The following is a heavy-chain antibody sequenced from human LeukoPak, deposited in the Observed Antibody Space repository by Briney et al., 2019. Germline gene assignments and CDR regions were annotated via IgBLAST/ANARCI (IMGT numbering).Heavy chain of an antibody. CDR2: VIPIFGKA. D-gene: IGHD1-7*01. J-gene: IGHJ5*02. V-gene: IGHV1-69*05. Sequence: SVKVSCKAAGGTFSSYAISWVRHAPGQGLEWMGVVIPIFGKANYAQKFQGGVTITTDEHTSTDYLELSSLRYEDTAVYHCARGITGTAKGWFEPWGQGTLVTVSS. CDR1: GGTFSSYA. CDR3: ARGITGTAKGWFEP.